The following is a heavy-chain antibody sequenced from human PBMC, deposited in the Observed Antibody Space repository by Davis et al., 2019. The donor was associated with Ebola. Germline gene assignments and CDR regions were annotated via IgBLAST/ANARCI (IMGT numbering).Heavy chain of an antibody. J-gene: IGHJ4*02. CDR3: ARVAGTAIRAYYFDY. Sequence: ASVKVSCKVSGYTFTTYGISWVRQAPGQGLEWMAWISAYTGNTDYALKLQGRVTMTTDTSTSTAYMELRSLISDDTAVYYCARVAGTAIRAYYFDYWGQGTLVTVSS. D-gene: IGHD2-21*02. CDR1: GYTFTTYG. V-gene: IGHV1-18*04. CDR2: ISAYTGNT.